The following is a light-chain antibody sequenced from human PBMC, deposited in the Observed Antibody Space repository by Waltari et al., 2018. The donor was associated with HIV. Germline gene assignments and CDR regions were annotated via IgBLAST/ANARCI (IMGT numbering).Light chain of an antibody. V-gene: IGKV3-15*01. CDR3: QQYNQWPRT. CDR1: QSLTIN. CDR2: XAS. Sequence: EVVMTQSPATLSVSPRARATLSCRASQSLTINLAWYQQKPGQTPRLLIXXASXXAXGXXXRFXXSXXGTEFXLTXXXLQXEXXXVXYCQQYNQWPRTFGQGTKVEIK. J-gene: IGKJ2*01.